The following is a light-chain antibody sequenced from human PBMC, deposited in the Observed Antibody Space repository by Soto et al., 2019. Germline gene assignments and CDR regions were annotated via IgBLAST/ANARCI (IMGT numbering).Light chain of an antibody. V-gene: IGKV3-15*01. CDR1: KSVSSN. Sequence: EIVMTQSPATLSVSPGERATLSCRASKSVSSNLAWYKQKPGQARRLLIYGASTRATGIPARFSGSGSGTEFTLTITSMQSEDCAVYCCQQYNNWPPRAITVGQGTRLEIK. CDR3: QQYNNWPPRAIT. J-gene: IGKJ5*01. CDR2: GAS.